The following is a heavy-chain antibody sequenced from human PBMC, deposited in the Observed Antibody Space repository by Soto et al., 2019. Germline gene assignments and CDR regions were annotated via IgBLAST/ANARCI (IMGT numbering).Heavy chain of an antibody. CDR1: GGSISSGGYY. CDR3: ARVPSESHFDY. Sequence: TLSLTCTVSGGSISSGGYYWSWIRQHPGKGLEWIGYIYYSGSTYYNPSLKSRVTISVDTSKNQFSPKLSSVTAADTAVYYCARVPSESHFDYWGQGTLVTVSS. J-gene: IGHJ4*02. CDR2: IYYSGST. V-gene: IGHV4-31*03.